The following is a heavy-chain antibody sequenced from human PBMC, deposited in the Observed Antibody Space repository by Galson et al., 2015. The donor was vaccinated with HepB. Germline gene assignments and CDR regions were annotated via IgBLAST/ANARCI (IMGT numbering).Heavy chain of an antibody. CDR1: GFRFSDYY. CDR2: ISSSGDTT. CDR3: ARGGYSRNGLDV. J-gene: IGHJ6*02. Sequence: SLRLSCAASGFRFSDYYMTWIRQAPGKGLEWVSYISSSGDTTYYVDSVKGRFTISRDNAKNSLDLQMNNLRAEDTAVYYCARGGYSRNGLDVWGQGTTVTVSS. D-gene: IGHD6-13*01. V-gene: IGHV3-11*01.